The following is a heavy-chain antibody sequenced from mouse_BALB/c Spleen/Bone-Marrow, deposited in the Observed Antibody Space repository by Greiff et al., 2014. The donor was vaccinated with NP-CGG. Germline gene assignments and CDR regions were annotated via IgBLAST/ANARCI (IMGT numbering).Heavy chain of an antibody. CDR1: GFTFTDHY. J-gene: IGHJ2*01. D-gene: IGHD2-1*01. V-gene: IGHV7-3*02. Sequence: DVMLVESGGGLVQPGGFLGLSCATSGFTFTDHYMSWVRQPPGKALEWLGFIRNKANGHTTEYSASVKGRFTISRDNSQSIVYLQMNTLRAEDSATYYCARDYLYYFDYWGQGTTLTVSS. CDR2: IRNKANGHTT. CDR3: ARDYLYYFDY.